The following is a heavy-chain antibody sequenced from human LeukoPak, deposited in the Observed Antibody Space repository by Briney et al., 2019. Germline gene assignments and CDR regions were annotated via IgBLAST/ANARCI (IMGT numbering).Heavy chain of an antibody. CDR1: GFTFSSYW. J-gene: IGHJ5*02. V-gene: IGHV3-74*01. CDR3: ATEAGYSSGWYPNWFDP. Sequence: QPGGSLRLSCAASGFTFSSYWMHSVRQAPGKGLVWVSRINSDGSSTSYADSVKGRFTISRDNAKNTLYLQMNSLRAEDTAVYYCATEAGYSSGWYPNWFDPWGQGTLVTVSS. CDR2: INSDGSST. D-gene: IGHD6-19*01.